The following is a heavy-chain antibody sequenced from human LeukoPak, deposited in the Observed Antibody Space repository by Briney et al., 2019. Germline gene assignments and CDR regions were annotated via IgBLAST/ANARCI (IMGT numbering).Heavy chain of an antibody. CDR1: GGPFSGYY. CDR2: IRNKANRYTT. V-gene: IGHV3-72*01. CDR3: ARSPLGIAPFDY. J-gene: IGHJ4*02. Sequence: LSLTCAVYGGPFSGYYWSWIRQAPGEGLEWVARIRNKANRYTTEYAAPVKGRFTISRDDSENSLYLQMDSLKTEDTAVYYCARSPLGIAPFDYWGQGTLVTVSS. D-gene: IGHD7-27*01.